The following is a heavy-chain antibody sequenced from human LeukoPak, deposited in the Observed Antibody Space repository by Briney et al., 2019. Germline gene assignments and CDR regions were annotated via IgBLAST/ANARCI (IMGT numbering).Heavy chain of an antibody. J-gene: IGHJ3*02. CDR1: GYTFTGYY. CDR2: INPNSGGT. Sequence: ASVKVSCKASGYTFTGYYMHWVRQAPGRGLEWMGRINPNSGGTNYAQKFQGRVTMTRDTSISTAYTELSRLRSDDTAVYYCARVKGLRSGDIWGQGTMVTVSS. CDR3: ARVKGLRSGDI. V-gene: IGHV1-2*06. D-gene: IGHD3-3*01.